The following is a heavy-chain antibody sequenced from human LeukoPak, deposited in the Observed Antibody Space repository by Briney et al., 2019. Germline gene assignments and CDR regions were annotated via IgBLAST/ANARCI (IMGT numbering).Heavy chain of an antibody. CDR2: ISYIGST. D-gene: IGHD4-17*01. Sequence: SETLSLTCAVSDDSFSSHYWTGIRQPPGKGLEWIGYISYIGSTNYNPSLKSRVTISIDTSKTQFSLKLSSVTAADTAVYYCARDLVTVTKGFDIWGQGTMVSVSS. V-gene: IGHV4-59*11. CDR3: ARDLVTVTKGFDI. J-gene: IGHJ3*02. CDR1: DDSFSSHY.